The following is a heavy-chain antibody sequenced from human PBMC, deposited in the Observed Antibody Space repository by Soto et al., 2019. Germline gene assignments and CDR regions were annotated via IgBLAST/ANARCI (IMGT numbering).Heavy chain of an antibody. J-gene: IGHJ4*02. V-gene: IGHV5-51*01. D-gene: IGHD6-19*01. CDR1: GYSFTSYW. Sequence: GESLKISCKGSGYSFTSYWIGWVRQMPGKGLEWMGIIYPGDSDTRYSPSFQGQVTISADKSISTAYLQWSSLKASDTAMYYCARLSRAVAGTPAVSDYWGQGTLVTVSS. CDR2: IYPGDSDT. CDR3: ARLSRAVAGTPAVSDY.